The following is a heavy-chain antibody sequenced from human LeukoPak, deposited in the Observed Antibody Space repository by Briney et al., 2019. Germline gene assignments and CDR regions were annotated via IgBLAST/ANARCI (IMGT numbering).Heavy chain of an antibody. Sequence: SETLSLTCTVSGRSISSGSYYWSWIRQPAGKGLEWIGRIYTSGSPYYNPSLKSRVTISVDTSKNQFSLKLSSVTAADTAVYYCARDGYYDFWSGYPSESFQHWGQGTLVTVSS. CDR3: ARDGYYDFWSGYPSESFQH. CDR2: IYTSGSP. V-gene: IGHV4-61*02. CDR1: GRSISSGSYY. J-gene: IGHJ1*01. D-gene: IGHD3-3*01.